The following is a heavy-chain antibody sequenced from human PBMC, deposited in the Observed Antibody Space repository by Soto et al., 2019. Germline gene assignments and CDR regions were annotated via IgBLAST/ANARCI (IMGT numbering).Heavy chain of an antibody. D-gene: IGHD1-1*01. V-gene: IGHV3-30*04. CDR2: IAYDGRNK. Sequence: QVQLVESGGGVVQPGRSLRLFCAASGFTFSSYAMHWVRQAPGKGLEWVAVIAYDGRNKYYADSVKGRFTISRDNSKNTLYLQMNSLRIEDTAVYYCARELERVFDYWGQGTLVTVSS. J-gene: IGHJ4*02. CDR3: ARELERVFDY. CDR1: GFTFSSYA.